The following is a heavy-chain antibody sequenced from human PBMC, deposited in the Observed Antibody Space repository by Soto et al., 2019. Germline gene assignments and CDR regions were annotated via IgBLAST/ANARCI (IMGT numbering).Heavy chain of an antibody. CDR1: GFSLSTPGEV. CDR2: LFSDHGK. J-gene: IGHJ4*02. Sequence: QITLMESGSPVVKPTETLTLTCTFSGFSLSTPGEVVGWIRQPPGKALEGLALLFSDHGKRYSPSQQNRLTRXKDTSKNQVVLTLTSADPADTATFYCAHRRQINSVWYTFAQWGQGALVTVSS. D-gene: IGHD6-19*01. CDR3: AHRRQINSVWYTFAQ. V-gene: IGHV2-5*02.